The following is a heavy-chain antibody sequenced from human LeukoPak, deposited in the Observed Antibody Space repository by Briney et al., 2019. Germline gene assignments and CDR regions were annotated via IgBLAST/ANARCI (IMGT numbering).Heavy chain of an antibody. CDR3: AKGPSGYCSSTSCYAHDYWYYYYMDV. D-gene: IGHD2-2*01. V-gene: IGHV3-30*18. CDR1: GFTFSSYG. Sequence: GRSLRLSCAASGFTFSSYGMHWVRQAPGKGLEWVAVISYDGSNKYYADSVKGRFTISRDNSKNTLYLQMNSLRAEDTAVYYCAKGPSGYCSSTSCYAHDYWYYYYMDVWGKGTTVTVSS. J-gene: IGHJ6*03. CDR2: ISYDGSNK.